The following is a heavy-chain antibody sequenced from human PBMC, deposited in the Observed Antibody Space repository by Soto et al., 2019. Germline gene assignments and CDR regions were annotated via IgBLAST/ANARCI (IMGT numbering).Heavy chain of an antibody. CDR1: GYTFSSYG. V-gene: IGHV1-18*01. CDR2: ISAYNGNT. D-gene: IGHD3-22*01. CDR3: ARDAQPYSYDSSGPPPDY. J-gene: IGHJ4*02. Sequence: ASVKVSCKASGYTFSSYGTTWVRQAPGQGLEWMGWISAYNGNTNYAQNLQGRVTMTTDTSTSTAYMDLRSLKFDDTAVCYCARDAQPYSYDSSGPPPDYWGQGTLVTVSS.